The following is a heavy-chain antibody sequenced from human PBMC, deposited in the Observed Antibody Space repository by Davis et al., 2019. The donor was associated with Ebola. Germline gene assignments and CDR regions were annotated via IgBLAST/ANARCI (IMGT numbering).Heavy chain of an antibody. CDR1: GGSFSGYY. CDR2: INHSGRH. CDR3: ARVGSYYSSFGY. D-gene: IGHD1-26*01. J-gene: IGHJ4*02. V-gene: IGHV4-34*01. Sequence: SETLSLTCAVYGGSFSGYYWSWIRQPPGKGLEWIGEINHSGRHNYNPSLKSRVTISVDTSKNQFSLKLSSVTAADTAVYYCARVGSYYSSFGYWGQGTLVTVSS.